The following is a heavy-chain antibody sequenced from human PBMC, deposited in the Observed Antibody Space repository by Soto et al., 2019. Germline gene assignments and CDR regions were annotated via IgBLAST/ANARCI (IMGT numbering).Heavy chain of an antibody. J-gene: IGHJ3*02. V-gene: IGHV3-7*05. CDR2: IKQDGSEK. CDR1: GFTFSNYW. Sequence: EVQLVESGGGLVQPGGSLRLSCEGSGFTFSNYWMNWVRQAPGKGLEWVANIKQDGSEKNYVDSVKGRFTISRDNAKNSLYLQMNSLRVEDTAVYYCVETTSTFGIWGQGAMVTVSS. D-gene: IGHD1-1*01. CDR3: VETTSTFGI.